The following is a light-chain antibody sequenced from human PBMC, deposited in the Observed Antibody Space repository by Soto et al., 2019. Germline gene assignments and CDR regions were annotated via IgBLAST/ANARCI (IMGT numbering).Light chain of an antibody. Sequence: QSVLTQPPSASGTPGQTVIVSCSGSSSNIGSYTVNWYQQLPGTAPRLLIYYNDQRPSGVPDRFSGSKSGTSASLAISGLRSEDEADYYCSSWDDSLLVVFGGGTKVTVL. CDR3: SSWDDSLLVV. J-gene: IGLJ2*01. CDR1: SSNIGSYT. V-gene: IGLV1-44*01. CDR2: YND.